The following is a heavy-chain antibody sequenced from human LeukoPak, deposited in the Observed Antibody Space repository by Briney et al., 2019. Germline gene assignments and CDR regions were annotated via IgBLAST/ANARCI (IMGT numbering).Heavy chain of an antibody. CDR1: GFTFRSYW. J-gene: IGHJ4*02. Sequence: GGSLRLSCAASGFTFRSYWMSWVRQAPGKGLEWLGHINQEASRTDHADSVKGRFTISRDNARNLLYLHMSSLRAEDTAVYYCAKYLSRAFDSWGQGILVSVSS. CDR2: INQEASRT. V-gene: IGHV3-7*01. D-gene: IGHD2/OR15-2a*01. CDR3: AKYLSRAFDS.